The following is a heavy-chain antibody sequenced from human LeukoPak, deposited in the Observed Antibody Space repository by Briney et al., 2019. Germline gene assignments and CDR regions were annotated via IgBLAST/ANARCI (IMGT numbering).Heavy chain of an antibody. CDR3: ATTNDGGGYQWGDFFDY. Sequence: SVKVSCKASGGTSNSHAISWVRQAPGQGLEWMGRIISNLGTTNRAQKFQDRVTLTADKSTNTAYMELTSLTSDDTAIYYCATTNDGGGYQWGDFFDYWGQGTLVTVSS. CDR2: IISNLGTT. CDR1: GGTSNSHA. J-gene: IGHJ4*02. D-gene: IGHD3-22*01. V-gene: IGHV1-69*04.